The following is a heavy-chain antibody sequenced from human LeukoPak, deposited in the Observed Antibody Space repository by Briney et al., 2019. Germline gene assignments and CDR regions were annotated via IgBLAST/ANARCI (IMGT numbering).Heavy chain of an antibody. CDR3: ASHSNYDPIDY. CDR1: GFTFSSYS. Sequence: GGSLRLSCAASGFTFSSYSMNWVRQAPGKGLEWVSSIRSSSSYIYYADSVKGRFTISRDNAKNSLYLQMNSLRAEDTAVYYCASHSNYDPIDYWGQGTLVTVSS. CDR2: IRSSSSYI. J-gene: IGHJ4*02. D-gene: IGHD4-11*01. V-gene: IGHV3-21*01.